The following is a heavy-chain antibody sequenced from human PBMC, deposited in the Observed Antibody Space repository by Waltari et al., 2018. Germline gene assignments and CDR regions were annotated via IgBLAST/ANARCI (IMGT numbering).Heavy chain of an antibody. D-gene: IGHD2-15*01. V-gene: IGHV4-59*13. CDR3: ARLVDSTRLQDYYYMDV. CDR2: MYYSGNT. Sequence: QVQLQESGPGLVKPSETVSLTCTVSGGSMSSYYWGWIRHPPGKGLEWIAYMYYSGNTNYNPSLESRVTISVDTSKNQFSLKLSSVTAADTAVYYCARLVDSTRLQDYYYMDVWGKGTTVTVSS. CDR1: GGSMSSYY. J-gene: IGHJ6*03.